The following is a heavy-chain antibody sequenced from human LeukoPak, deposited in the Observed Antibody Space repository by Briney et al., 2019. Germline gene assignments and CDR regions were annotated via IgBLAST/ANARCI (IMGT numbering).Heavy chain of an antibody. D-gene: IGHD3-10*01. CDR3: ARSYGSGNYFDY. V-gene: IGHV4-59*01. CDR1: GGSISTYY. CDR2: IYYSGSA. J-gene: IGHJ4*02. Sequence: PSETLSLTCTVSGGSISTYYWSWIRQPPGKGLEWIGYIYYSGSAKYNPSLKSQVTISVDTSKNQFSLKLTSVTAADTAVYYCARSYGSGNYFDYWGQGTLVTVSS.